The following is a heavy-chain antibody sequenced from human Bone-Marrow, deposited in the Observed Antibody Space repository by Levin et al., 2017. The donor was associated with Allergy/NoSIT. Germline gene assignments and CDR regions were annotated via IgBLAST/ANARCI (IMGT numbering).Heavy chain of an antibody. V-gene: IGHV1-46*01. CDR1: GYTFTTYD. CDR3: ARDKEDCSSTDCDEGEMDF. Sequence: AASVKVSCKASGYTFTTYDMHWVRQAPGQGLEWMGIINPSDGSTSYAQKFQGKVTLTRDTSTSTVYMELSSLRSEDTAVYYCARDKEDCSSTDCDEGEMDFWGQGTLVTVSS. CDR2: INPSDGST. J-gene: IGHJ4*02. D-gene: IGHD2-2*01.